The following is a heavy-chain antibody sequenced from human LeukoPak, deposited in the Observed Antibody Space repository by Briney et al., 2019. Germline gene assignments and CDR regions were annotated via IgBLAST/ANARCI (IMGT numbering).Heavy chain of an antibody. CDR1: GFTFRTYS. CDR3: ARDGESYYYDSSGYDRGYFDY. Sequence: PGRSLRLSCAASGFTFRTYSIHWVRQAPGKGLEWVTVVSADGRTQLYSDSVKGRFTISRDNSLNTLHLQMNSLRTEDTAVYYCARDGESYYYDSSGYDRGYFDYWGQGTLVTVSS. V-gene: IGHV3-30*03. CDR2: VSADGRTQ. D-gene: IGHD3-22*01. J-gene: IGHJ4*02.